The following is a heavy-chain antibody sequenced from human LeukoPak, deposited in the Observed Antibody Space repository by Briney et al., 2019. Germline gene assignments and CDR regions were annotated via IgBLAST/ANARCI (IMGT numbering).Heavy chain of an antibody. J-gene: IGHJ4*02. V-gene: IGHV3-33*01. Sequence: GGSLRLSCAASGFTFNSYGIHWVRQAPGKGLEWVAVIWYDGNNKYYADSVKGRFTISRDSSENTMYLQMNSLRAEDTAVYYCAREHTTVTSLLDYWGQGTLVTVSS. CDR1: GFTFNSYG. D-gene: IGHD4-17*01. CDR3: AREHTTVTSLLDY. CDR2: IWYDGNNK.